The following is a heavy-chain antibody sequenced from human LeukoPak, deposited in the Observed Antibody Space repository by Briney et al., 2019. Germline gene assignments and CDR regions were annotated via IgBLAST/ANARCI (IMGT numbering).Heavy chain of an antibody. V-gene: IGHV5-51*01. D-gene: IGHD6-19*01. CDR1: GYSFTSSW. J-gene: IGHJ4*02. CDR3: ARHPSYSSGWPLDY. Sequence: GESLQISCKGSGYSFTSSWIGWVRQMPAKGLEWMGIIYPGDSDTRYSPSFQGQVTISADKSISTAYLQWSSLKASDTAMYYCARHPSYSSGWPLDYWGQGTLVTVSS. CDR2: IYPGDSDT.